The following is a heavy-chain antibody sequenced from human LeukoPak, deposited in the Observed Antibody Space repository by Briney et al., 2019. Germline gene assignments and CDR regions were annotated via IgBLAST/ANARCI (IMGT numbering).Heavy chain of an antibody. CDR2: INHSGST. CDR3: ARWHPWGGWGDY. Sequence: SETLSLTCAVSNSSISSSNWWSWVRQPPGKGLEWIGEINHSGSTNYNPSLKSRVTISVDKSKNQLTLKLSSVTAADTAVYYCARWHPWGGWGDYWGQGTLVTVSS. J-gene: IGHJ4*02. D-gene: IGHD6-19*01. CDR1: NSSISSSNW. V-gene: IGHV4-4*02.